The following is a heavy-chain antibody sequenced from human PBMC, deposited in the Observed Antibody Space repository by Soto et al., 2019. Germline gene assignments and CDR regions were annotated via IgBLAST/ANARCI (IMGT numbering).Heavy chain of an antibody. CDR1: GYTFTTYY. Sequence: ASVKVSCKASGYTFTTYYVHWVRQAPGQGLEWMGIINPSGGSRNYAQRFQGRVTMTRDTPTSTAYMELSSLRSEDTAVYYCASGGDFDSWGQGTLVTV. V-gene: IGHV1-46*01. CDR3: ASGGDFDS. J-gene: IGHJ5*01. D-gene: IGHD2-21*02. CDR2: INPSGGSR.